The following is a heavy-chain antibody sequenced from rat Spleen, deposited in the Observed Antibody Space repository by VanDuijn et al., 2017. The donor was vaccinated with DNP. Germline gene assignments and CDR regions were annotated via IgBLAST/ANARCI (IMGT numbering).Heavy chain of an antibody. D-gene: IGHD5-1*01. J-gene: IGHJ2*01. Sequence: EVQLVESGGGLVQPGWSLKLSCAASGFAFSNYYMAWVRQAPTKGLEWVATISYDGSSTYYRDSVKGRFTISRDNAKSTLYLQMDSLRSEDTATYYCTTATPGLGAGWGQGVMVTVSS. CDR2: ISYDGSST. V-gene: IGHV5-20*01. CDR3: TTATPGLGAG. CDR1: GFAFSNYY.